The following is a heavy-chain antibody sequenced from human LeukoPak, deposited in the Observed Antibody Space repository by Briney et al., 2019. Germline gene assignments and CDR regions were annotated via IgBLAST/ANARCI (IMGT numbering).Heavy chain of an antibody. Sequence: ASVKVSCKASGYTFTSYGISWVRQAPGQGLEWMGWISVYNGNTNYAQKLQGRVTMTTDTSTSTAYMELRSLRSDDTAVYYCAREFDSGYNWNDVGAFDIWGQGTMVTVSS. V-gene: IGHV1-18*01. J-gene: IGHJ3*02. CDR1: GYTFTSYG. D-gene: IGHD1-1*01. CDR2: ISVYNGNT. CDR3: AREFDSGYNWNDVGAFDI.